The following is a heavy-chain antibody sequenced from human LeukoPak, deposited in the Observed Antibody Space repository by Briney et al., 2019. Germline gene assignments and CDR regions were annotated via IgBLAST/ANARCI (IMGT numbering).Heavy chain of an antibody. Sequence: ASVKASCKSSGFTFTDYYIHCVRQPPGQGLEWMGYICPQSSATSSQQEFQGRVTMTRDTSMSTAYMELTRLTSDDTAVYYCAREGNGLLSRDFDYWGQGTLVTVSS. CDR3: AREGNGLLSRDFDY. CDR1: GFTFTDYY. J-gene: IGHJ4*02. CDR2: ICPQSSAT. D-gene: IGHD2/OR15-2a*01. V-gene: IGHV1-2*02.